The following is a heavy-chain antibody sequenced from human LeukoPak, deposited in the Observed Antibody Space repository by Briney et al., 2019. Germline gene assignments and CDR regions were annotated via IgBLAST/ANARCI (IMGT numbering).Heavy chain of an antibody. V-gene: IGHV3-21*01. D-gene: IGHD1-1*01. J-gene: IGHJ3*02. CDR3: AVQRVHHGFDI. Sequence: GGSLRLSCAASGFTFNICTMNWVRQAPGKGLEWVSSISSSSTYVYYADSLKGRFTISRDNGKHSLYLQMNNLRAEDTAVYYCAVQRVHHGFDIWGQGTMVTVSS. CDR1: GFTFNICT. CDR2: ISSSSTYV.